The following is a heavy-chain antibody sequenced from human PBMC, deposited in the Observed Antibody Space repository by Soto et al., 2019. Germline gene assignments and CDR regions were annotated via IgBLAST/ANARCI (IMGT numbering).Heavy chain of an antibody. Sequence: GSLRLSCAASGFTFNNYAMAWVRQAPGKGLEWVSSIGHSGYSINYGDSVKGRFTISRDNSKNMLFLEMRGLRAEDTAAYYCARSDDKDILTGCYNWGQG. V-gene: IGHV3-23*01. J-gene: IGHJ4*02. CDR3: ARSDDKDILTGCYN. CDR2: IGHSGYSI. D-gene: IGHD3-9*01. CDR1: GFTFNNYA.